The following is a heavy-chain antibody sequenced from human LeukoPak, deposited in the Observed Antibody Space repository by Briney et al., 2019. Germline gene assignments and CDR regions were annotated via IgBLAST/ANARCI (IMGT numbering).Heavy chain of an antibody. CDR1: GYTFTAYY. Sequence: ASVKVSCKASGYTFTAYYMYWVRQAPGQGLEWVGWIYPNSGATNSAHKFQGRVTMTRDTSINTVYMELSRLSSDDTAVYYCARDGPAQMVDLDYWGQGTLVTVSS. D-gene: IGHD2-8*01. CDR2: IYPNSGAT. V-gene: IGHV1-2*02. J-gene: IGHJ4*02. CDR3: ARDGPAQMVDLDY.